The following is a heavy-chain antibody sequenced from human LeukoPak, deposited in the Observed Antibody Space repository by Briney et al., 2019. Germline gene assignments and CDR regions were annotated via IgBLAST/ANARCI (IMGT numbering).Heavy chain of an antibody. CDR2: IYSDGSST. D-gene: IGHD6-13*01. CDR3: TRGVPGIAAAGTGHGYFDL. CDR1: GFSFSSYS. Sequence: GGSLRLSCVASGFSFSSYSMNWVRRAPGKGLVWVSRIYSDGSSTSYADSVKGRFTISRDNAKNTLYLQVNSLRAEDTAIYYCTRGVPGIAAAGTGHGYFDLWGRGTLVTVSS. J-gene: IGHJ2*01. V-gene: IGHV3-74*01.